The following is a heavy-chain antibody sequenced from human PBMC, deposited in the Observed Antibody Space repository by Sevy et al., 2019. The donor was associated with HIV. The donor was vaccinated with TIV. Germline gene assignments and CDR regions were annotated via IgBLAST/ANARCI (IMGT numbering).Heavy chain of an antibody. CDR1: GGTFSSYA. D-gene: IGHD3-10*01. J-gene: IGHJ4*02. CDR3: ARDPYYGSGSYYNGYDFDY. CDR2: IIPIFGTA. V-gene: IGHV1-69*13. Sequence: ASVKVSCKASGGTFSSYAISWVRQAPGQGLEWMGGIIPIFGTANYAQKFQGRVTITADESTSTAYMELSSLRSEDTAVYYCARDPYYGSGSYYNGYDFDYWGQGTLVTVSS.